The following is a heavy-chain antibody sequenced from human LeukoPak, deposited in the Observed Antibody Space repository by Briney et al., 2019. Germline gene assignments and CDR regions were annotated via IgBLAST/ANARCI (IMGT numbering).Heavy chain of an antibody. V-gene: IGHV1-69*06. CDR2: IIPIFGTA. CDR1: GGTFSSYA. Sequence: SVKVSCKASGGTFSSYAISWVRQAPGQGLEWMGRIIPIFGTANYAQKFQGRVTITSDKSTSTAYMELSSLRSEDTAVYYCARNMWPRFYDNNGYLTPRDSFDIWGQGTMVTVSS. CDR3: ARNMWPRFYDNNGYLTPRDSFDI. D-gene: IGHD3-22*01. J-gene: IGHJ3*02.